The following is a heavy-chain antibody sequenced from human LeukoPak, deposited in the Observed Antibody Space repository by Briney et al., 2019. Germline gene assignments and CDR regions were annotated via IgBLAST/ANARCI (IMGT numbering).Heavy chain of an antibody. CDR2: IYSGGST. D-gene: IGHD6-13*01. J-gene: IGHJ4*02. V-gene: IGHV3-53*05. CDR1: GFTVSSNY. Sequence: GGSLRLSCAASGFTVSSNYMSWVRQAPGKGLEWVSVIYSGGSTYYADSVKGRFTISRDNSKNTLYLQMNSLRAEDTAVYYCARRKGRVYYFDYWGQGTLVTVSS. CDR3: ARRKGRVYYFDY.